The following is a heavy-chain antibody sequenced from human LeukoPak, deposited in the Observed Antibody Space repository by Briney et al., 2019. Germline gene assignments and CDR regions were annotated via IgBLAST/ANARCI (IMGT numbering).Heavy chain of an antibody. CDR2: IYYSGST. D-gene: IGHD6-13*01. CDR3: ARDGHVAAAGTSNYFDY. J-gene: IGHJ4*02. V-gene: IGHV4-39*07. CDR1: GVSISSSSYY. Sequence: SETLSLTCTVSGVSISSSSYYWGWLRQRPGKGLEWIVSIYYSGSTYYNPSLKSRITISVDTSKNQFSLKLSSVTAADTAVYYCARDGHVAAAGTSNYFDYWGQGTLVTVSS.